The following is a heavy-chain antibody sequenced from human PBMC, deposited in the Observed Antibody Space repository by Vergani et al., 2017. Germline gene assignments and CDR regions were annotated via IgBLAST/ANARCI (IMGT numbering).Heavy chain of an antibody. CDR1: GYTFTSYG. D-gene: IGHD2-2*01. J-gene: IGHJ6*02. CDR2: ISAYNGNT. V-gene: IGHV1-18*04. Sequence: QVQLVQSGAEVKKPGASVKVSCKASGYTFTSYGISWVRQAPGQGLEWMGWISAYNGNTNYAQKLQGRVTMTTDTSTSTAYMELRSLRSDATAVYYCARDPDIVVVPAAPYYYYYYGMDVWGQGTTVTVSS. CDR3: ARDPDIVVVPAAPYYYYYYGMDV.